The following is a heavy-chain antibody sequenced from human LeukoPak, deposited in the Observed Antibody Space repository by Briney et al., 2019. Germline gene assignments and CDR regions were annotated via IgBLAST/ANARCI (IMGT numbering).Heavy chain of an antibody. CDR1: GFTFSSYS. V-gene: IGHV3-21*01. CDR2: ISSSSSYI. D-gene: IGHD3-10*01. J-gene: IGHJ6*02. Sequence: GGSLRLSCAASGFTFSSYSMNWVRQAPGKGLEWVSSISSSSSYIYYADSVKGRFTISRDNAKNSLYLQMNSLRAEDTAVYYCARCGEYYYGMDVWGQGTTVTVSS. CDR3: ARCGEYYYGMDV.